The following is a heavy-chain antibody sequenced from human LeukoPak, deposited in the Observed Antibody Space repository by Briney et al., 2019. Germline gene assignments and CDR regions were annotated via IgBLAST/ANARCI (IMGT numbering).Heavy chain of an antibody. CDR3: ARASPINAFACDYCSSTSSYYYYYMDV. CDR2: IYTSGST. CDR1: GGSISSYY. V-gene: IGHV4-4*07. D-gene: IGHD2-2*01. J-gene: IGHJ6*03. Sequence: SETLSLTCTVSGGSISSYYWSWIRQPAGKGLEWIGRIYTSGSTNYNPSLKSRVTMSVDTSKNQFSLKLSSVTAADTAVYYCARASPINAFACDYCSSTSSYYYYYMDVWGKGTTVTVSS.